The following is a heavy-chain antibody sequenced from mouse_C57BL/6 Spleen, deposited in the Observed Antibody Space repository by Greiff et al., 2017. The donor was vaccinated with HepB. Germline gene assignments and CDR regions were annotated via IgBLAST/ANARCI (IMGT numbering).Heavy chain of an antibody. CDR3: ARVHSGSPYAMDC. V-gene: IGHV1-64*01. D-gene: IGHD4-1*01. CDR1: GYTFTSYW. J-gene: IGHJ4*01. Sequence: VQLQQPGAELVKPGASVKLSCKASGYTFTSYWMHWVKQRPGQGLEWIGMIHPSSGSTNYNEKFKSKATLTVDKSSSTAYMQLSSLTSEDSAVYYCARVHSGSPYAMDCWGQGTSVTVAS. CDR2: IHPSSGST.